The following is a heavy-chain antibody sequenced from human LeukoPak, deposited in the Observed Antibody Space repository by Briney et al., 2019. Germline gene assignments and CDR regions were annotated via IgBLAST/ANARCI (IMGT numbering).Heavy chain of an antibody. Sequence: PGGSLRLSCAASGFTFSSYSMNWVRQAPGRGLEWVAYIRRSGNTLYYADSVKGRFTISRDDAKNSLYLQMNSLRAEDTAVYYCVRDPNALDFWGQGTLVTVSS. D-gene: IGHD2-2*01. V-gene: IGHV3-48*01. CDR2: IRRSGNTL. CDR3: VRDPNALDF. CDR1: GFTFSSYS. J-gene: IGHJ4*02.